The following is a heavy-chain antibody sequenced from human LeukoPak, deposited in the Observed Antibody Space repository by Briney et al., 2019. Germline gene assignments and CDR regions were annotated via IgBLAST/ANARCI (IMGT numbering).Heavy chain of an antibody. CDR2: IYYSGST. D-gene: IGHD6-19*01. Sequence: SETPSLTCTVSGGSISSSSYYWGWLRQPPGKGLEWLGSIYYSGSTYYNPSLKSRVTISVDTSKNQFSLKLSSVTAADTAVYYCARFSAVAGVYWGQGTLVTVSS. V-gene: IGHV4-39*01. CDR1: GGSISSSSYY. CDR3: ARFSAVAGVY. J-gene: IGHJ4*02.